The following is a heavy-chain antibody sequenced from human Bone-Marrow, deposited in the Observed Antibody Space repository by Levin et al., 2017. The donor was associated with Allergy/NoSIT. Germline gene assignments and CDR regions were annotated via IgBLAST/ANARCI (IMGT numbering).Heavy chain of an antibody. Sequence: GGSLRLSCAASGFTFSDYYMSWIRQAPGKGLEWVSYISSSGSTIYYADSVKGRFTISRDNAKNSLYLQMNSLRAEDTAVYYCARDHSSSWYRYGMDVWGQGTTVTVSS. D-gene: IGHD6-13*01. J-gene: IGHJ6*02. V-gene: IGHV3-11*01. CDR3: ARDHSSSWYRYGMDV. CDR2: ISSSGSTI. CDR1: GFTFSDYY.